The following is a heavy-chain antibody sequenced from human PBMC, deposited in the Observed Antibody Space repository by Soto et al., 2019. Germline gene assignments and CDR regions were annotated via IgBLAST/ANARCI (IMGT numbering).Heavy chain of an antibody. CDR1: GGTFSRHA. CDR2: IIPMFGTA. J-gene: IGHJ5*02. V-gene: IGHV1-69*01. D-gene: IGHD6-13*01. CDR3: ARVPYSSSWYWFDP. Sequence: QVQLVQSGAEVRKPGSSVKVSCKASGGTFSRHAISWVRQAPGQGLEWMGGIIPMFGTANHAQKFQGRVTIIADESTSTAYMELSSLRSEDTAIYYCARVPYSSSWYWFDPWGQGTLVTVSS.